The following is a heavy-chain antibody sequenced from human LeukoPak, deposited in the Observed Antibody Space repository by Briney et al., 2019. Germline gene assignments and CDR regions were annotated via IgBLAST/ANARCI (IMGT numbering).Heavy chain of an antibody. CDR2: INHSGST. J-gene: IGHJ4*02. CDR3: ARGAGRYSYGHYYFDY. D-gene: IGHD5-18*01. Sequence: SETLSLTCTVSGGSISSYYWSWIRQPPGKGLEWIGEINHSGSTNYNPSLKSRVTISVDTSKNQFSLKLSSVTAADTAVYYCARGAGRYSYGHYYFDYWGQGTLVTVSS. V-gene: IGHV4-34*01. CDR1: GGSISSYY.